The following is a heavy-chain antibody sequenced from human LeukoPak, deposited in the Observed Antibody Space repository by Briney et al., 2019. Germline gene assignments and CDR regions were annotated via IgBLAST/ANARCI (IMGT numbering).Heavy chain of an antibody. CDR2: INHSGST. Sequence: SETLSLTCAVYGGSFSGYYWSWIRQPPGKELEWIGEINHSGSTNYNPSLKSRVTISVDTSKNQFSLKLSSVTAADTAVYYCAGDSIAAAQRVDYWGQGTLVTVSS. CDR3: AGDSIAAAQRVDY. D-gene: IGHD6-13*01. V-gene: IGHV4-34*01. CDR1: GGSFSGYY. J-gene: IGHJ4*02.